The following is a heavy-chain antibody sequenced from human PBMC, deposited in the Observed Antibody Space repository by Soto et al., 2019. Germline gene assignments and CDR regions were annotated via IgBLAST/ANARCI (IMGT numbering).Heavy chain of an antibody. Sequence: ASVKVSCKASGYTFTGYYMHWVLQAPGQGLEWMGWINPNSGGTNYAQKFQGRVTMTRDTSISTAYMELSRLRSDDTAVYYCARLGRYFDWLPYGMDVWGQGTTVTVSS. CDR3: ARLGRYFDWLPYGMDV. CDR1: GYTFTGYY. CDR2: INPNSGGT. V-gene: IGHV1-2*02. D-gene: IGHD3-9*01. J-gene: IGHJ6*02.